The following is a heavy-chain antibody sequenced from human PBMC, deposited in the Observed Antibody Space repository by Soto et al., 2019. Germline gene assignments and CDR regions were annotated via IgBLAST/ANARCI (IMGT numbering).Heavy chain of an antibody. D-gene: IGHD3-22*01. V-gene: IGHV4-30-4*01. Sequence: SETLSLTCTVSGGSIISGGYYWSWIRQPPGKGLEWIGYMYNSGSTYYNPSLKSRVSISVDTSKNQFSLRLSSVTAADTAVYFCARVVSSGYYDFDYWGQGTLVTVS. CDR1: GGSIISGGYY. CDR3: ARVVSSGYYDFDY. J-gene: IGHJ4*02. CDR2: MYNSGST.